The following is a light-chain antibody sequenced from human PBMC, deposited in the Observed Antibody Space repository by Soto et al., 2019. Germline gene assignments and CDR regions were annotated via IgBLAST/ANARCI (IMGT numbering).Light chain of an antibody. J-gene: IGLJ2*01. CDR2: EVT. V-gene: IGLV2-14*01. CDR1: SSDVGAYNY. CDR3: SSYTTSSITHVL. Sequence: QSALTQPASVSGSPGQSITISCTGTSSDVGAYNYVSWYQHHPGKVPKLLIYEVTNRPSGVSDRFSGSKSGNTASLTISGLQAEDEADYYCSSYTTSSITHVLFGGGTKLTVL.